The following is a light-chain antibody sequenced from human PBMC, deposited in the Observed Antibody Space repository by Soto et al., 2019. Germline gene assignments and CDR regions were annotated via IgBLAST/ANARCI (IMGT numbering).Light chain of an antibody. CDR3: SSYTSSSTLV. J-gene: IGLJ2*01. CDR2: GVN. CDR1: SSDVGGYNY. Sequence: QSALTQPASVSGSPGQSITISCTGTSSDVGGYNYVSWYQQHPGKAPKLMIYGVNNRPSGVSNRFSGSKSGNTASLTISGLQAEDEAYYYCSSYTSSSTLVFGGGTKLTVL. V-gene: IGLV2-14*01.